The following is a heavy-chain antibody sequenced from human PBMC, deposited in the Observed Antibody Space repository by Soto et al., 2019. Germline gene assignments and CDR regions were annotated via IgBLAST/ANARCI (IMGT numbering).Heavy chain of an antibody. V-gene: IGHV1-69*01. J-gene: IGHJ4*02. D-gene: IGHD3-10*01. CDR2: IIPICGTA. Sequence: QVQLVQSGAEVKKPGSSVKVSCMASGGTFSSYAISWVRQAPGQGLEWMGGIIPICGTANYAQKFQGRVTITADESTSTAYMELSSLRSEDTAVYYCARDSLLWFGHSTYYFDYWGQGTLVTVSS. CDR3: ARDSLLWFGHSTYYFDY. CDR1: GGTFSSYA.